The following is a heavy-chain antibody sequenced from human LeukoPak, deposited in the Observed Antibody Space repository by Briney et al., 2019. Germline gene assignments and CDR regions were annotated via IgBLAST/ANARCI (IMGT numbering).Heavy chain of an antibody. V-gene: IGHV1-8*03. D-gene: IGHD3-10*01. CDR1: GYTFTSYD. CDR2: MNPKSGNT. Sequence: ASVKVSCKASGYTFTSYDINWVRQVTGQGREWMGWMNPKSGNTVYAQKFQGRVTITRNTSISTAYMEVSSVRYEDTAVYYCARGGKLMISMVRGVLASRDGLDIWGRGTMVTVSS. CDR3: ARGGKLMISMVRGVLASRDGLDI. J-gene: IGHJ3*02.